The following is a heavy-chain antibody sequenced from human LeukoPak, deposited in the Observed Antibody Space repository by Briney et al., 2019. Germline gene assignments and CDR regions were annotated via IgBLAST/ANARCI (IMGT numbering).Heavy chain of an antibody. V-gene: IGHV4-39*07. CDR2: INHSGST. J-gene: IGHJ3*02. D-gene: IGHD3-22*01. Sequence: SGTLSLTCTVSGGSISSSSYYWGWIRQPPGKGLEWIGEINHSGSTNYNPSLKSRVTISVDTSKNQFSLKLSSVTAADTAVYYCARLRRITMIVVVITSAFDIWGQGTMVTVS. CDR3: ARLRRITMIVVVITSAFDI. CDR1: GGSISSSSYY.